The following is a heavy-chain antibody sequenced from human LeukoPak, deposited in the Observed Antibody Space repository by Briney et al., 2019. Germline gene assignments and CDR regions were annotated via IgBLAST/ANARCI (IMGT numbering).Heavy chain of an antibody. D-gene: IGHD3-10*01. CDR1: GFTVSSNY. V-gene: IGHV3-66*02. Sequence: GGSLRLSCAASGFTVSSNYMSWVRQAPGKGLEWVSVIYSGGSTYYADPVKGRFTISRDNSKNTLYLQMNSLRAEDTAVYYCARESSGGSGSYLDYWGQGTLVTVSS. J-gene: IGHJ4*02. CDR3: ARESSGGSGSYLDY. CDR2: IYSGGST.